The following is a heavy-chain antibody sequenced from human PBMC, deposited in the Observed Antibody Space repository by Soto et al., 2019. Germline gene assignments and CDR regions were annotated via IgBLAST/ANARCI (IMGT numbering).Heavy chain of an antibody. J-gene: IGHJ6*02. Sequence: GGSLRLSCAASGFTFSNNAMNWVRQAPGKGLEWVSGISGTGYGTYYADSVKGRFTISRDSSNTALYLQMNSLSGEDTAIYYCAKARQAQSHYYYGMDVWGQGTPVTVSS. CDR2: ISGTGYGT. CDR3: AKARQAQSHYYYGMDV. D-gene: IGHD6-19*01. CDR1: GFTFSNNA. V-gene: IGHV3-23*01.